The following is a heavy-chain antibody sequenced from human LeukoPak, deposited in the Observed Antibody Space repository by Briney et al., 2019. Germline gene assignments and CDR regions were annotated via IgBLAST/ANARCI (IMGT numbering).Heavy chain of an antibody. CDR2: ISAYNGNT. D-gene: IGHD6-13*01. CDR3: ARDGPIAAAGDSYFDY. Sequence: GASVKVSCKSSGYTFTNYGISWVRQAPGQGLEWMGWISAYNGNTNYAQKLQGRVTMTTDTSTSTAYMELRSLRSDDTAVYYCARDGPIAAAGDSYFDYWGQGTLVTVSS. CDR1: GYTFTNYG. V-gene: IGHV1-18*01. J-gene: IGHJ4*02.